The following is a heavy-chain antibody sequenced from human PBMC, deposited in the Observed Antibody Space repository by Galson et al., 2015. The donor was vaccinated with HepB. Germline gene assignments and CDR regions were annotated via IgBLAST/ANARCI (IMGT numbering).Heavy chain of an antibody. V-gene: IGHV2-5*02. CDR1: GFSFSTSGEG. J-gene: IGHJ4*02. CDR3: AHRRRNIGWSNHLLDY. CDR2: IYWDDDK. Sequence: PALVKPTQTLTLTCTFSGFSFSTSGEGVAWIRQPPGKALEWLALIYWDDDKRYNPSLESRLTITKDTSKNQVVLMMANMDPVDTATYYCAHRRRNIGWSNHLLDYWSQGTLVTVSS. D-gene: IGHD6-19*01.